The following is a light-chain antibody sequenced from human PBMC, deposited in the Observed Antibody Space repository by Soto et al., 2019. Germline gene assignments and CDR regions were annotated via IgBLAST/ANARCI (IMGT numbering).Light chain of an antibody. CDR1: QRVASD. CDR3: QQYGSSGT. CDR2: DAS. Sequence: VLTQSPGTLSLSPGEGATLSCRASQRVASDLAWYLQKPGQPPRLLIYDASIRATGIPDRFSGSGSGTDFTLTISRLEPEDFAVYYCQQYGSSGTFGQGTKVDIK. J-gene: IGKJ1*01. V-gene: IGKV3-20*01.